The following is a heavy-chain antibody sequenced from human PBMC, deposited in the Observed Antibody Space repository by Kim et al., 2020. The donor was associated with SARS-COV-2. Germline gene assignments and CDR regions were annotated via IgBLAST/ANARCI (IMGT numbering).Heavy chain of an antibody. CDR1: GFTFSSYW. V-gene: IGHV3-7*01. CDR3: ARVRGWAAAGNNYYYYYGMDV. CDR2: IKQDGSEK. Sequence: GGSLRLSCAASGFTFSSYWMSWVRQAPGKGLEWVANIKQDGSEKYYVDSVKGRFTISRDNAKNSLYLQMNSLRAEDTAVYYCARVRGWAAAGNNYYYYYGMDVWGQGTTVTVSS. J-gene: IGHJ6*02. D-gene: IGHD6-13*01.